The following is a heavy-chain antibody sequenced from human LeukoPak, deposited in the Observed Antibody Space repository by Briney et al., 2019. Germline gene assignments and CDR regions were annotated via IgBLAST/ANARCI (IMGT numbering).Heavy chain of an antibody. CDR2: IYPGDSDT. CDR3: ARQKRYSGSYSPQYYFDY. D-gene: IGHD1-26*01. J-gene: IGHJ4*02. V-gene: IGHV5-51*01. CDR1: GYSFTSYW. Sequence: GESLKISCKGSGYSFTSYWIGWVRQMPGKGLEWMGIIYPGDSDTRYSPSFQGQATISADKSISTAYLQWSSLKASDTAMYYCARQKRYSGSYSPQYYFDYWGQGTLVTVSS.